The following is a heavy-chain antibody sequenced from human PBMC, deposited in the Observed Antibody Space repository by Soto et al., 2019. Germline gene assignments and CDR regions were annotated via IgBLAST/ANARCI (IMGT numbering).Heavy chain of an antibody. J-gene: IGHJ6*02. CDR2: IYPGDSDT. Sequence: PGESLKISCKGSGYSFTSYWIGWVRQMPGKGLEWMGIIYPGDSDTRYSPSFQGQVTISADKSISTAYLQWSSLKASDTAMYYCARHVKTGDYYYYGMDVWGQGTTVTVSS. CDR1: GYSFTSYW. D-gene: IGHD7-27*01. CDR3: ARHVKTGDYYYYGMDV. V-gene: IGHV5-51*01.